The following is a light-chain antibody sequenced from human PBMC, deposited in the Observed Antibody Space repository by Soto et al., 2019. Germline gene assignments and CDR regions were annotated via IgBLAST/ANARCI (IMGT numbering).Light chain of an antibody. J-gene: IGLJ1*01. CDR1: SSDIGSHDY. Sequence: QSALTQPAPVSGSPGQSITISCTGTSSDIGSHDYVSWYQHHPGKAPKLIIYEVTNRPSGVSDRFSGSKSGSTASLTISGLQAEDEADYHCTSYTSNTALVFGTGTKSPS. CDR2: EVT. V-gene: IGLV2-14*01. CDR3: TSYTSNTALV.